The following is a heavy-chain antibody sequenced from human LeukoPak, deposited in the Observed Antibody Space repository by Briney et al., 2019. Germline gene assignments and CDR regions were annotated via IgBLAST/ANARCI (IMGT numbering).Heavy chain of an antibody. Sequence: APVKVSCKASGYTFTSYGISWVGQAPGQRLEWIGWISAYNGNTNYAQKLQGRVTMTTDTSTSTAYMELRSLRSDDTAVYYCARDRLYYSGSGLQPDYYYYGMDVWGKGTTVAVSS. CDR2: ISAYNGNT. CDR1: GYTFTSYG. CDR3: ARDRLYYSGSGLQPDYYYYGMDV. J-gene: IGHJ6*04. V-gene: IGHV1-18*04. D-gene: IGHD3-10*01.